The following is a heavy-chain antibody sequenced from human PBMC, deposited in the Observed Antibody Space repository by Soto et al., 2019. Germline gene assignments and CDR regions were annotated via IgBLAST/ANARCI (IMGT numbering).Heavy chain of an antibody. CDR1: GFTFSSYD. CDR2: IGSAGDT. V-gene: IGHV3-13*01. CDR3: ARGGAVICAFAF. Sequence: EVQLVESGGGLVQPGGSLRLSCAASGFTFSSYDLHWVRQVTGKGLEWVSGIGSAGDTYYADSVNGRFTISRENAKKSLSLHMNSLRAGDTAVYYCARGGAVICAFAFWGQGTVVTVSS. D-gene: IGHD2-21*01. J-gene: IGHJ3*01.